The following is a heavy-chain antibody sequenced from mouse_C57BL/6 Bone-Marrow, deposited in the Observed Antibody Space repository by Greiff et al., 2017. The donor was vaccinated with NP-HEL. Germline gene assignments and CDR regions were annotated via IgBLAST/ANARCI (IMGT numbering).Heavy chain of an antibody. CDR1: GYTFTDYE. V-gene: IGHV1-15*01. CDR3: TRPLLWAMDY. CDR2: IDPETGGT. J-gene: IGHJ4*01. D-gene: IGHD1-1*02. Sequence: VQLQQSGAELVRPGASVTLSCKASGYTFTDYEMHWVKQTPVHGLEWIGAIDPETGGTAYNQKFKGKAILTADKSSSTAYMLLRSLTSEDSAVYYCTRPLLWAMDYWGQGTSVTVSS.